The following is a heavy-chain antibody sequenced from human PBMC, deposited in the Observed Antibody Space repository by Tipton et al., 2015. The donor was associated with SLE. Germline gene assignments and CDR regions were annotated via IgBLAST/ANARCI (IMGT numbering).Heavy chain of an antibody. CDR1: GGSISSGSYY. V-gene: IGHV4-39*07. CDR2: INHSGST. D-gene: IGHD3-3*01. Sequence: TLSLTCTVSGGSISSGSYYWSWIRQPPGKGLEWIGEINHSGSTNYNPSLKSRVTISVDTSKNQFSLKLSSVTAADTAVYYCARGGGYYQDWFDPWGQGTLVTVSS. J-gene: IGHJ5*02. CDR3: ARGGGYYQDWFDP.